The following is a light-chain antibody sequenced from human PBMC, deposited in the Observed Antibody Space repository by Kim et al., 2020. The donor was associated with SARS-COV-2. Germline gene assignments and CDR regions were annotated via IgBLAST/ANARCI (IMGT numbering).Light chain of an antibody. V-gene: IGKV1-5*03. Sequence: DIQMTQSPSTLSASVGDRVTITCRASQSLSDWLAWYQQKPGKAPNLLIYKASSLESGVPSRFSGSGSGTEFTLTISSLQPDDFATYYCQQYKSFPTFGQGTKVDIK. CDR1: QSLSDW. J-gene: IGKJ1*01. CDR2: KAS. CDR3: QQYKSFPT.